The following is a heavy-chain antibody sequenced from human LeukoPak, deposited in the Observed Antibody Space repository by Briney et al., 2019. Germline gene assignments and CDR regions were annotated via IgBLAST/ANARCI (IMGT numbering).Heavy chain of an antibody. J-gene: IGHJ4*02. CDR1: GFTFSSYD. Sequence: PGGSLRLSCAASGFTFSSYDMHWVRQATGKGLEWVSAIGTAGDTYYPGSVKGRFTISRENAKNSLYLQMNSLRAEDTAVYYCTREQDREASATVVGDYWGQGTLVTVSS. V-gene: IGHV3-13*01. CDR2: IGTAGDT. CDR3: TREQDREASATVVGDY. D-gene: IGHD4-23*01.